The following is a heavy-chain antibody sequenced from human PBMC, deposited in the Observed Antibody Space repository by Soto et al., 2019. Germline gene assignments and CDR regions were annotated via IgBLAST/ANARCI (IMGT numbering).Heavy chain of an antibody. CDR2: IRYAGTET. J-gene: IGHJ6*02. CDR1: GFTFSGYW. CDR3: ARGSEAYYNCYGMDV. V-gene: IGHV3-74*03. Sequence: PGGSLRLSCLASGFTFSGYWIHWVRQAPGKELVWVSRIRYAGTETTYADSVKGRFTISRDNPKSTFYLHMNSVRAEDTGVYYCARGSEAYYNCYGMDVWDQGTTVTVAS.